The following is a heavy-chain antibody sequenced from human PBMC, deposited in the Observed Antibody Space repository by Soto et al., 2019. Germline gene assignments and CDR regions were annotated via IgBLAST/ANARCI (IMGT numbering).Heavy chain of an antibody. J-gene: IGHJ6*02. D-gene: IGHD1-26*01. Sequence: GGSLRLSCAASGFTVSSNYMSWVRQAPGKGLEWVSVIYSGGSTYYADSVKGRFTISRDNSKNTLYLQMNSLRAEDTAVYYCARDEGPFLGATTPDDYYGMDVWGQGTTVTVSS. CDR1: GFTVSSNY. CDR2: IYSGGST. CDR3: ARDEGPFLGATTPDDYYGMDV. V-gene: IGHV3-53*01.